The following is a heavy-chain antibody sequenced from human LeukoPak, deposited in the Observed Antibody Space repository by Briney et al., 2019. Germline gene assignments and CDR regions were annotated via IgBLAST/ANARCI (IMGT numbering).Heavy chain of an antibody. D-gene: IGHD5-12*01. J-gene: IGHJ4*02. Sequence: ASVKVSCKVSGYTLTELSMHWVRQAPGKGLEWMGGFDPEDGETIYAQKFQGRVTMTTDTSTSTAYMELRSLRSDDTAVYYCARPGYSGYDYALDYWGQGTLVTVSS. CDR2: FDPEDGET. CDR1: GYTLTELS. V-gene: IGHV1-24*01. CDR3: ARPGYSGYDYALDY.